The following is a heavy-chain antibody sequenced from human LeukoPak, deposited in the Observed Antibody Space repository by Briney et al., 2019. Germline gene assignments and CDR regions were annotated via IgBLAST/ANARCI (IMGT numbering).Heavy chain of an antibody. V-gene: IGHV4-39*02. CDR3: ARDSLGAGTVGATSGY. J-gene: IGHJ4*02. CDR1: GGSISSSSYY. D-gene: IGHD1-26*01. Sequence: SETLSLTCTVSGGSISSSSYYWGWIRQPPGKGLEWIGSIYYSGNTYYNPSLKSRVTISVDTSKNQFSLKLSSVTAADTAVYYCARDSLGAGTVGATSGYWGQGTLVTVSS. CDR2: IYYSGNT.